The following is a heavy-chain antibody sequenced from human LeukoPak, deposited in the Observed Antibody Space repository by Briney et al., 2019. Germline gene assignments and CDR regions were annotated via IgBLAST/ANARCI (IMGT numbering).Heavy chain of an antibody. CDR2: IGTCNGNP. J-gene: IGHJ3*01. CDR3: AREDPGGAFDV. V-gene: IGHV1-18*01. Sequence: ASVKVSCKASGYTFTSYAISWVRQAPGQGLEWMGWIGTCNGNPDYTQNLQGRVTMTTDTSTSTAYMELRSLKSDDTAVYYCAREDPGGAFDVWGRGTLVTVSS. CDR1: GYTFTSYA. D-gene: IGHD3-16*01.